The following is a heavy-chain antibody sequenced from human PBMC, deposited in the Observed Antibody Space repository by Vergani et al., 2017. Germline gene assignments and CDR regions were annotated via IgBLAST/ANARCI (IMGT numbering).Heavy chain of an antibody. D-gene: IGHD3-22*01. Sequence: EVQLVESGGGLVQPGGSLRLSCAASGFTFSSYWMSWVRQAPGKGLEWVGRIKSKTDGGTTDYAAPVKRRFTISRDDSKNTLYLQMNSLKTEDTAVYYCTTDPAYYYDSSGYSIFDYWGQGTLVTVSS. V-gene: IGHV3-15*01. CDR3: TTDPAYYYDSSGYSIFDY. CDR1: GFTFSSYW. J-gene: IGHJ4*02. CDR2: IKSKTDGGTT.